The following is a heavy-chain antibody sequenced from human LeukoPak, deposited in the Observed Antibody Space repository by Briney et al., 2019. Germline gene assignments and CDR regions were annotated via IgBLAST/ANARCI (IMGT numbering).Heavy chain of an antibody. J-gene: IGHJ4*02. CDR1: GFTFSTYW. CDR2: INSDGRST. CDR3: ARHNGYSRFVY. Sequence: GGSLRLSCAASGFTFSTYWMHWVRQAPGKGLVWVAHINSDGRSTIYADSVKGRFTISRDNAKNTLYLQMNSLRAEDTAVYNCARHNGYSRFVYLGQGTLVTVSS. V-gene: IGHV3-74*01. D-gene: IGHD5-24*01.